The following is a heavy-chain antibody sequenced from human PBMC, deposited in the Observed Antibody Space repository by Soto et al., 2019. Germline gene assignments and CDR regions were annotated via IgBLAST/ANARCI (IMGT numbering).Heavy chain of an antibody. D-gene: IGHD3-3*02. CDR3: ARQKHSRGYQNYYYYGMDV. V-gene: IGHV5-51*01. Sequence: PXESLKISRKGSGYSFTSYWIGLVRQMPGKGLEWMGIIYPGDSDTRYSPSFQGQVTISADKSISTAYLQWSSLKASDTAMYYCARQKHSRGYQNYYYYGMDVWGQGTTVTVSS. J-gene: IGHJ6*02. CDR2: IYPGDSDT. CDR1: GYSFTSYW.